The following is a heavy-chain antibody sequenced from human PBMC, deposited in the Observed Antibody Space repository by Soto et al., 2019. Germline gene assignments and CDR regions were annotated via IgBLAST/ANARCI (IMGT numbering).Heavy chain of an antibody. J-gene: IGHJ4*02. CDR2: VFYSGTT. CDR3: TTLASGHFDS. V-gene: IGHV4-39*01. D-gene: IGHD2-8*02. Sequence: QLRESGPGLLKPSEPLSLTCNVSGGSISSPSYNWGWVRQPPGKGPEWIGTVFYSGTTQYNPSLRSRLAMSVDTSKSQVSLTLTSVTAADAAVYYCTTLASGHFDSWGQGAQVTVSS. CDR1: GGSISSPSYN.